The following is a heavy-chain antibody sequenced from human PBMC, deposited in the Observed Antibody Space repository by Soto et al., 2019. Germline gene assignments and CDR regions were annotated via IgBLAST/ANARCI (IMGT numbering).Heavy chain of an antibody. CDR2: LSGSGGT. D-gene: IGHD3-16*02. CDR1: GFTFSGYA. V-gene: IGHV3-23*01. J-gene: IGHJ4*02. CDR3: AKEKDYDYVWGSSRYTSDY. Sequence: GGSLRLSCASSGFTFSGYAMSWVRQAPGKGLEWVSGLSGSGGTLYADSVKGRFTISRDNSKNTLYLQMNSLRAEDAAIYYCAKEKDYDYVWGSSRYTSDYWGQGTLVTVSS.